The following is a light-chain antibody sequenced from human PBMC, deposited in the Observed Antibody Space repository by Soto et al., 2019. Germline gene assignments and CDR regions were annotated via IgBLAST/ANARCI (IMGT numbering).Light chain of an antibody. Sequence: EIVLTPSPCTLSLSPGDRATLSCRASQSVSSSYLAWYQQKPGQAPRLLIYGASSRATGIPDRFSGSGSGTDFTLTISSLQPEDFATYYCQQLNSYPWTFGQGTKVDIK. J-gene: IGKJ1*01. CDR2: GAS. CDR3: QQLNSYPWT. V-gene: IGKV3-20*01. CDR1: QSVSSSY.